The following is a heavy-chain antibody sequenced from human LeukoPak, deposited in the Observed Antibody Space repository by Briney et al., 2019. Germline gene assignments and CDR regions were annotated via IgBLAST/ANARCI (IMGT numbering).Heavy chain of an antibody. CDR2: IYTSGST. V-gene: IGHV4-61*02. J-gene: IGHJ4*02. CDR1: GGSISSGSYY. D-gene: IGHD6-13*01. CDR3: ARLGRSSWKNFGLYYFDY. Sequence: PSETLSLTCTVSGGSISSGSYYWSWIRQPAGKGLEWIGRIYTSGSTNYNPSLKSRVTISVDTSKNQFSLKLSSVTAADTAVYYCARLGRSSWKNFGLYYFDYWGQGTLVTVSS.